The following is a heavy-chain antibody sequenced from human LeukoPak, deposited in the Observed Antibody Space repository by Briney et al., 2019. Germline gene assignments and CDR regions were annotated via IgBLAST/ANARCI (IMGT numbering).Heavy chain of an antibody. V-gene: IGHV3-30-3*01. J-gene: IGHJ4*02. Sequence: GGSLRLSCAASGFTFSSYAMHWVRQAPGKGLEWVAVISYDGSNKYYADSVKGRFTISRDNAKNSLYLQMNSLRAEDTAVYYCASAISSSWYDYWGQGTLVTVSS. D-gene: IGHD6-13*01. CDR1: GFTFSSYA. CDR3: ASAISSSWYDY. CDR2: ISYDGSNK.